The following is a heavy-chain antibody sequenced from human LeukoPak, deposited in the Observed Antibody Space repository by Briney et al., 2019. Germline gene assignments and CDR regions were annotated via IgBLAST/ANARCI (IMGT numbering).Heavy chain of an antibody. V-gene: IGHV1-18*01. CDR1: GYTFTSYG. J-gene: IGHJ6*02. D-gene: IGHD3-10*01. Sequence: ASVKVSCKASGYTFTSYGISWVRQAPGQGLEWMGWISAYNGNTNYAQKLQGRVTMTTDTSTSTAYMEPRSLRSDDTAVYYCARDATMVRGVKYYYYYYGMDVWGQGTTVTVSS. CDR3: ARDATMVRGVKYYYYYYGMDV. CDR2: ISAYNGNT.